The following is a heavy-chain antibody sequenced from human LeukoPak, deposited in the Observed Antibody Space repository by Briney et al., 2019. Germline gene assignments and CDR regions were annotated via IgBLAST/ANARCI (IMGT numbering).Heavy chain of an antibody. J-gene: IGHJ6*02. D-gene: IGHD3-9*01. CDR3: ARGDLDILTGHPSRGGDV. CDR1: GGSISSYY. CDR2: IYYSGST. Sequence: PSETLSLTCTVSGGSISSYYWSWIRQPPGKGLEWIGYIYYSGSTNYNPSLKSRVTISVDTSKNQFSLKLSSVTAADTAVYYCARGDLDILTGHPSRGGDVWGQGTTVTVSS. V-gene: IGHV4-59*01.